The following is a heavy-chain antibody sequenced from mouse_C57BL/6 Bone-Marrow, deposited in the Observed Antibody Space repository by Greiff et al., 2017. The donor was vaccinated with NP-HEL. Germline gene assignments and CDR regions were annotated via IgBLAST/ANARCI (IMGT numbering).Heavy chain of an antibody. D-gene: IGHD2-4*01. CDR1: GFTFSSYA. V-gene: IGHV5-4*01. Sequence: EVKLVESGGGLVKPGGSLKLSCAASGFTFSSYAMSWVRQTPEQRLEWVATISDGGSYTYYPDNVKGRFTISRDNAKNNLYLQMRHLKSEDTAMYYCARDDYDGGSYWGQGTLVTVSA. CDR3: ARDDYDGGSY. J-gene: IGHJ3*01. CDR2: ISDGGSYT.